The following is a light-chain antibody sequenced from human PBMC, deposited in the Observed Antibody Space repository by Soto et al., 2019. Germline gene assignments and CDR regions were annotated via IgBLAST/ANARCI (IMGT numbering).Light chain of an antibody. Sequence: QSVLTQPASVSGSPGQSITISCTGTSSDVGNYNYVSWYQQHPGKAPKLMIHDVSNRPSGVSNRFSGSKSGNTASLTISGLQAEDEADYYSSSYTSSSTYVFGTGTKVTVL. CDR1: SSDVGNYNY. CDR3: SSYTSSSTYV. V-gene: IGLV2-14*01. J-gene: IGLJ1*01. CDR2: DVS.